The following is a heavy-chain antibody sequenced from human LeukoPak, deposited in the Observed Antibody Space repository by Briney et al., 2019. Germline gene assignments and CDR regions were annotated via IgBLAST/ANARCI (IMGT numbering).Heavy chain of an antibody. Sequence: PGSSLRLSCATSGFSFSSHAMTWVRQAPGKGLEWLSAISISGDDTYYADSVKGRFTISRDNSKNTLYLQMNSLSADDTAMYYCANEIRPNDYWGRGTLVTVSS. D-gene: IGHD4-17*01. V-gene: IGHV3-23*01. CDR3: ANEIRPNDY. CDR1: GFSFSSHA. J-gene: IGHJ4*02. CDR2: ISISGDDT.